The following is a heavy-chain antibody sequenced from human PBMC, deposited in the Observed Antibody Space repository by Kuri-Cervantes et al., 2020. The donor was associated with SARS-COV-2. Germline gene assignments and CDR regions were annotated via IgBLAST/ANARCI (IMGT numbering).Heavy chain of an antibody. D-gene: IGHD3-22*01. Sequence: GESLKISCAASGFTFSSYWMSWVRQAPGKGLEWVANIKQDGSEKYYVDSVKGRFTISRDNAKNSLYLQMNSLRAEDTAVYYCARDRDSSGYYPRGPYDYWGQGTLVTVSS. CDR2: IKQDGSEK. J-gene: IGHJ4*02. V-gene: IGHV3-7*01. CDR3: ARDRDSSGYYPRGPYDY. CDR1: GFTFSSYW.